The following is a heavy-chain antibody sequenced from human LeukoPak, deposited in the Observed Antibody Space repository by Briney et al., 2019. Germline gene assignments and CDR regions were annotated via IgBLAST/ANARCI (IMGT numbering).Heavy chain of an antibody. CDR2: MNPNSGNT. Sequence: ASVKVSCKASGYTFTSYDINWVRQATGQGLEWMGWMNPNSGNTGYAQKFQGRVTMTRNTSISTAYMELSSLRSEDTAVYYCARVRRMVRDYYYYGMDVWGQGTTVTVSS. V-gene: IGHV1-8*01. CDR3: ARVRRMVRDYYYYGMDV. D-gene: IGHD3-10*01. CDR1: GYTFTSYD. J-gene: IGHJ6*02.